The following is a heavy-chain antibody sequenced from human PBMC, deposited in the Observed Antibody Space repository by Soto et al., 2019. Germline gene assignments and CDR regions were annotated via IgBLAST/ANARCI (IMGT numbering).Heavy chain of an antibody. Sequence: LSLTCSVSGDSTGSGDKYWSWIRQPPGKGLEWIGYIYYSGSTNYNPSLKSRVTISVDTSKNQFSLKLSSVTAADTAVYYCAREPLGYCSGGSCPGYFQHWGQGTLVTVSS. CDR1: GDSTGSGDKY. D-gene: IGHD2-15*01. CDR3: AREPLGYCSGGSCPGYFQH. V-gene: IGHV4-61*08. CDR2: IYYSGST. J-gene: IGHJ1*01.